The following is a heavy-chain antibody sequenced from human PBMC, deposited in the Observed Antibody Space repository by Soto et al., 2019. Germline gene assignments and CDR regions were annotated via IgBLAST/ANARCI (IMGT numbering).Heavy chain of an antibody. CDR1: GYTIITYY. CDR2: IYPRGGET. CDR3: ARDGSRWNFDY. Sequence: LLNLSCKRSGYTIITYYIHWRRQAPGQGLEWMGVIYPRGGETKYAQNFQGRVTMTRDTSTSLVYMELSSLRSEDTAVYYCARDGSRWNFDYWGQGTPVTVSS. D-gene: IGHD6-13*01. J-gene: IGHJ4*02. V-gene: IGHV1-46*01.